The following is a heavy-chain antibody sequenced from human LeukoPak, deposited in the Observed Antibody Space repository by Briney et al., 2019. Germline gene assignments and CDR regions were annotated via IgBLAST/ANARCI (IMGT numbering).Heavy chain of an antibody. CDR3: AGAPETGH. CDR1: GFTVSNNY. J-gene: IGHJ4*02. CDR2: INDGGRT. V-gene: IGHV3-66*01. Sequence: GGSLRLSCAASGFTVSNNYMTWVRQAPGKGLESVSVINDGGRTFYADSLKGRFTISRDNTKNTLYLQMSSLRAEDTAVYYCAGAPETGHWGQGTLVTVSS.